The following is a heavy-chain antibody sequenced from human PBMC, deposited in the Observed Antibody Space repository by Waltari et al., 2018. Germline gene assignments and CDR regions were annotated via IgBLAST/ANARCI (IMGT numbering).Heavy chain of an antibody. CDR3: TTSSYCGTTTCYQYYGMDV. CDR1: GGSFSSYS. J-gene: IGHJ6*02. V-gene: IGHV1-69*01. CDR2: IIPVFGTA. D-gene: IGHD2-2*01. Sequence: QVRLVQSGAEVKKPGSSVKVSCKAFGGSFSSYSINWVRQAPGQGLEWMGGIIPVFGTANFAQKFPDRLAITADESTSTAYMELSSLRSEDTAAYYCTTSSYCGTTTCYQYYGMDVWGQGTTVTVSS.